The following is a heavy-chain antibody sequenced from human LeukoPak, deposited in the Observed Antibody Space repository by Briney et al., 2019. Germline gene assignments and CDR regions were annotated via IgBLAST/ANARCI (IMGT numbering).Heavy chain of an antibody. CDR2: GHHSGTT. D-gene: IGHD2-21*02. Sequence: SETLSLTCTVSGASISSYFWNWMRQSPGKGLEWIGYGHHSGTTNYNPSLKSRVTISVDTSKNQFSLKMSSVTAADTAVYYCARWGNSGDYVVHAFDMWGQGAMVTVSS. CDR3: ARWGNSGDYVVHAFDM. V-gene: IGHV4-59*01. CDR1: GASISSYF. J-gene: IGHJ3*02.